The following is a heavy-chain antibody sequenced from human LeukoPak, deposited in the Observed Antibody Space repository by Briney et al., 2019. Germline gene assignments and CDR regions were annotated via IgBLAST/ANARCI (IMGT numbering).Heavy chain of an antibody. CDR2: INHSGST. CDR1: GGSFSGYY. D-gene: IGHD3-16*01. Sequence: PSETLSLTCAVYGGSFSGYYWSWIRQPPGKGLEWIGEINHSGSTNYNPSLKSRVTISVDTSKNQFSLKLSSVTAADTAVYYCARGWGGAFDIWGQGTMVTVSS. CDR3: ARGWGGAFDI. V-gene: IGHV4-34*01. J-gene: IGHJ3*02.